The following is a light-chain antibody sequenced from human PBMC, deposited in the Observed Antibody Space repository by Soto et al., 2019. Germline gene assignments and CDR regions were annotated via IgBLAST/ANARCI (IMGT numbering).Light chain of an antibody. V-gene: IGKV3-15*01. CDR1: QTVSIN. CDR2: DAS. Sequence: EIVMTQSPATLSVSPGERATLSCRASQTVSINLAWYQQKPGQAPRLLIFDASTRATGIPARFSGSGSGTVFTLTISSLQSEDFAVYYCQKYNTWPHTFGQGTKLEI. J-gene: IGKJ2*01. CDR3: QKYNTWPHT.